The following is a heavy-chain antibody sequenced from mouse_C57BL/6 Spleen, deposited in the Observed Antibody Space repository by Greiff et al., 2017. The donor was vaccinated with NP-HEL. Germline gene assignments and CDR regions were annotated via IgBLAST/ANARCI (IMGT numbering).Heavy chain of an antibody. D-gene: IGHD2-4*01. CDR1: GYSITSGYY. CDR2: ISYDGSN. J-gene: IGHJ2*01. Sequence: EVQLQESGPGLVKPSQSLSLTCSVTGYSITSGYYWNWIRQFPGNKLEWMGYISYDGSNNYNPSLKNRISITRDTSKNQFFLKLNSVTTEDTATYYCASLYYDYDGDYWGQGTTLTVSS. CDR3: ASLYYDYDGDY. V-gene: IGHV3-6*01.